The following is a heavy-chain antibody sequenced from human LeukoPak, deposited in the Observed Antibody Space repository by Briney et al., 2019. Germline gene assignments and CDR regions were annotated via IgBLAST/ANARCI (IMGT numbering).Heavy chain of an antibody. CDR1: GFAFSSYA. CDR2: ISYDGSSI. J-gene: IGHJ4*02. Sequence: GGSLRLSCAASGFAFSSYAMHWVRQAPGKGLEWVAFISYDGSSIYYADSVKGRFTISRDNSKNTLYLQMNSLRAEDTAVYYCARDPGRYSSSWYFDCWGQGTLVTVSS. D-gene: IGHD6-13*01. CDR3: ARDPGRYSSSWYFDC. V-gene: IGHV3-30-3*01.